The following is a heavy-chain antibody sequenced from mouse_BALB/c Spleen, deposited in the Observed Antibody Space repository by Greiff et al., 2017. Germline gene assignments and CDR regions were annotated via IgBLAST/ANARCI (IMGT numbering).Heavy chain of an antibody. Sequence: EVQLQQSGPGLVKPSRSLSLTCSVTGYSITSGYYWNWIRQFPGNKLEWMGYISYDGSNNYNPSLKNRISITRDTSKNQFFLKLNSVTTEDTATYYCARKGDYRYDGGYAMDYWGQGTSVTVSS. CDR1: GYSITSGYY. J-gene: IGHJ4*01. CDR3: ARKGDYRYDGGYAMDY. V-gene: IGHV3-6*02. D-gene: IGHD2-14*01. CDR2: ISYDGSN.